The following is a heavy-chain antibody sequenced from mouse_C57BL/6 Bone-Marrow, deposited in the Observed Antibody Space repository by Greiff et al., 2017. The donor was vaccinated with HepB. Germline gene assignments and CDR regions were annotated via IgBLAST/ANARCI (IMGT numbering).Heavy chain of an antibody. Sequence: EVKGVESGEGLVKPGGSLKLSCAASGFTFSSYAMSWVRQTPEKRLEWVAYISSGGDYIYYADTVKGRFTISRDNARNTLYLQMSSLKSEDTAMYYCTRERIYYYGSSYWYFDVWGTGTTVTVSS. CDR3: TRERIYYYGSSYWYFDV. D-gene: IGHD1-1*01. V-gene: IGHV5-9-1*02. CDR2: ISSGGDYI. J-gene: IGHJ1*03. CDR1: GFTFSSYA.